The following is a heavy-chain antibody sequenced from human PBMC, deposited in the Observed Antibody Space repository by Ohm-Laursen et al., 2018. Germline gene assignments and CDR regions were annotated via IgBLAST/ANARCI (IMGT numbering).Heavy chain of an antibody. CDR3: ARGSFCSRTSCYRNPFDH. D-gene: IGHD2-2*02. CDR2: IYYSGST. Sequence: SDTLSLTCTVSGGSIGDYYWNWIRQPPGKRLEWIGYIYYSGSTTYNPSLKSRVTMSVDTSKNQFSLRLTSMTAADTATYYCARGSFCSRTSCYRNPFDHWGQGTLLTVSS. V-gene: IGHV4-59*07. J-gene: IGHJ4*02. CDR1: GGSIGDYY.